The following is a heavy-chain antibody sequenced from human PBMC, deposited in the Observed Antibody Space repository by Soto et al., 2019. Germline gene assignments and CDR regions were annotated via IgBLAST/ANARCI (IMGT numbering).Heavy chain of an antibody. CDR1: GVTFSSYT. V-gene: IGHV3-23*01. CDR3: AKGPLRATTDCTERICYFDY. Sequence: GGSLRLSCAASGVTFSSYTMNWVRQAPGQGLEWVSAISGSGGVTSYADSVRGRFTISRDNSKNTLYLQMNSLRAEDTAVYFCAKGPLRATTDCTERICYFDYWGQGTLVTVSS. J-gene: IGHJ4*02. D-gene: IGHD2-8*02. CDR2: ISGSGGVT.